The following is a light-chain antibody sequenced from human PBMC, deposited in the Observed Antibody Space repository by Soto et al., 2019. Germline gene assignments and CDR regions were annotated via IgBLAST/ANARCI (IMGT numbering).Light chain of an antibody. J-gene: IGLJ1*01. CDR3: SSYAGTSILYV. CDR2: EVT. CDR1: SSDVGGYDY. V-gene: IGLV2-8*01. Sequence: VLTQQPSASGSPGQSVTISCTGSSSDVGGYDYVSWYQQHPGKAPQLLIYEVTKRPSGVPDRFSGSKSGNTASLTVSGLQAEDEADYYCSSYAGTSILYVFGGGTKVTVL.